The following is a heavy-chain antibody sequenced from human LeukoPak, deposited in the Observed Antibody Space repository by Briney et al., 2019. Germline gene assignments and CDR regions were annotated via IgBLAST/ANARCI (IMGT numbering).Heavy chain of an antibody. CDR2: IYSGGST. J-gene: IGHJ6*03. V-gene: IGHV3-66*01. CDR3: ARETSRNYYMDV. Sequence: GGSLRLSCAASGFTFSSYSMNWVRQAPGKGLEWVSVIYSGGSTYYADSVKGRFTISRDNSKNTLYLQMNSLRAEDTAVYYCARETSRNYYMDVWGKGTTVTISS. CDR1: GFTFSSYS.